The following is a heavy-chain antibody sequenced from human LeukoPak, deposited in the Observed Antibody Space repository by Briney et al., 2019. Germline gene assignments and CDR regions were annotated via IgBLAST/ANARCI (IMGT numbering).Heavy chain of an antibody. Sequence: GGSMRLSCAASGFIFTDYWMHWVRQAPGKELVWVARIRGDGRATTYADSVKGRFTISRDNAKNSLYLQMNSLRAEDTAVYYCARDTGDYYGSGSYYVGFDYWGQGTLVTVSS. J-gene: IGHJ4*02. CDR1: GFIFTDYW. CDR3: ARDTGDYYGSGSYYVGFDY. D-gene: IGHD3-10*01. CDR2: IRGDGRAT. V-gene: IGHV3-74*03.